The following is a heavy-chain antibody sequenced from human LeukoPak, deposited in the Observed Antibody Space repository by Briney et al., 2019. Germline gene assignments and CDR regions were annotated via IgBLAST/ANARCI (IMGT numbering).Heavy chain of an antibody. V-gene: IGHV3-48*03. Sequence: GGSLRLSCAASGFTFSTYEMNWVRQAPGKGLEWVSYIVGSGTTTYYADSVKGRFTISRDNAKNSLYLQMNSLGAEDTAVYYCAREGAAAGTGIDYWGQGTLVTVSS. D-gene: IGHD6-13*01. CDR2: IVGSGTTT. CDR1: GFTFSTYE. CDR3: AREGAAAGTGIDY. J-gene: IGHJ4*02.